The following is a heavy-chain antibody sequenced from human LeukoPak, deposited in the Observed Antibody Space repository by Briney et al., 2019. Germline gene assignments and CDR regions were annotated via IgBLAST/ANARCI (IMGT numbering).Heavy chain of an antibody. Sequence: GGSLRLSCAASGFTFSSYAMSWVRQAPGKGLEWVSAISGSGGSTYYADSVKGRFTISRDNSKNTLYLQMNSLRAEDTAVYYCAKGGQLLRYFGWFGGDYFDYWGQGTLVTVSS. CDR2: ISGSGGST. J-gene: IGHJ4*02. CDR3: AKGGQLLRYFGWFGGDYFDY. V-gene: IGHV3-23*01. D-gene: IGHD3-9*01. CDR1: GFTFSSYA.